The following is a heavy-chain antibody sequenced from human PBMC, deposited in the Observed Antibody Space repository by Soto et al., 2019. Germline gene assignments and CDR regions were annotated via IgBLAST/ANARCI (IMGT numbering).Heavy chain of an antibody. V-gene: IGHV1-8*01. D-gene: IGHD4-17*01. Sequence: QVQLVQSGAEVKKPGSSVKVSCKASGDTFTNYDINWEPQDTGQGLDWMGWMNPNSGNTGYAQKFQGRVTMTRNTSISTAYMELSSLRSEDTAVYYCARTLYGDNVYYWGQGTLVTVSS. J-gene: IGHJ4*02. CDR1: GDTFTNYD. CDR2: MNPNSGNT. CDR3: ARTLYGDNVYY.